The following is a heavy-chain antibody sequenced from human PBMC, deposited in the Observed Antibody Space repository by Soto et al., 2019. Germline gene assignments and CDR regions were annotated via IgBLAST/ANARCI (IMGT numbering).Heavy chain of an antibody. D-gene: IGHD6-13*01. CDR2: INSDGSST. Sequence: GGSLRLSCAASGFTFSSYWMHWVRQAPGKGLVWVSRINSDGSSTSYADSVKGRFTISRDNAKNTLYLQMNSLRAEDTAVYYCARDLSSSWLIYYYYGMDVWGQGTTVTVSS. J-gene: IGHJ6*02. CDR3: ARDLSSSWLIYYYYGMDV. CDR1: GFTFSSYW. V-gene: IGHV3-74*01.